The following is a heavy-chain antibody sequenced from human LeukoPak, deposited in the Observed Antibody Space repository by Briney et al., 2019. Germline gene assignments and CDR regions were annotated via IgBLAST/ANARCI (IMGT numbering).Heavy chain of an antibody. CDR1: GYTFTSYG. D-gene: IGHD3-3*01. J-gene: IGHJ4*02. CDR3: ARDGLRFLEWLPPVDY. Sequence: GASVKVSFKASGYTFTSYGISWVRQAPGQGLEWMGWISAYNGNTNYAQRLQGRVTMTTDTSTSTAYMELRSLRSDDTAVYYCARDGLRFLEWLPPVDYWGQGTLVTVSS. CDR2: ISAYNGNT. V-gene: IGHV1-18*01.